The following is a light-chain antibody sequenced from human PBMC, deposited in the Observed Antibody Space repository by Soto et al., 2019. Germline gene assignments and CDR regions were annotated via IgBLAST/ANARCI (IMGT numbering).Light chain of an antibody. CDR1: KLGEKY. CDR2: QDS. J-gene: IGLJ1*01. CDR3: QAWDSSTALDV. V-gene: IGLV3-1*01. Sequence: SYELTQPPSVSVSPGQTASVTCSGDKLGEKYACWYQQKPGQSPVLVIYQDSKRPSGIPERFSGSNSGNTATLTISGTQAMDEADYYCQAWDSSTALDVFGTGTKLTVL.